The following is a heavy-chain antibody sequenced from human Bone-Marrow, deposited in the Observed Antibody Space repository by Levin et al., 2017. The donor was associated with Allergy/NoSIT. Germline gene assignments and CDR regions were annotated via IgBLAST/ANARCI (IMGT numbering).Heavy chain of an antibody. CDR2: ISYDGSNK. V-gene: IGHV3-30*04. CDR3: ARDLTAYDILTGYSRPRFGMDV. Sequence: GESLKISCAASGFTFSSYAMHWVRQAPGKGLEWVAVISYDGSNKYYADSVKGRFTISRDNSKNTLYLQMNSLRAEDTAVYYCARDLTAYDILTGYSRPRFGMDVWGQGTTVTVSS. J-gene: IGHJ6*02. CDR1: GFTFSSYA. D-gene: IGHD3-9*01.